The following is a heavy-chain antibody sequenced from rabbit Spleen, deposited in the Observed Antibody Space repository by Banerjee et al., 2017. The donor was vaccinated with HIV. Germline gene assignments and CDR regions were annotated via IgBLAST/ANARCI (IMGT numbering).Heavy chain of an antibody. CDR2: IYTSSGST. CDR1: GFSFSSGYY. V-gene: IGHV1S45*01. CDR3: ARGSATMTMVITGYYFNL. Sequence: QEQLEESGGDLVQPEGSLTLTCKASGFSFSSGYYMCWVRQTPGKGLEWIACIYTSSGSTYYAGWAKGRFTISKTSSTTVDLKMTSLTAADTATYFCARGSATMTMVITGYYFNLWGPGTLVTVS. J-gene: IGHJ4*01. D-gene: IGHD2-1*01.